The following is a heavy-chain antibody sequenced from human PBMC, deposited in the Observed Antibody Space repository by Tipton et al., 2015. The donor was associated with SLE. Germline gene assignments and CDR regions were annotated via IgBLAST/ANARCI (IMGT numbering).Heavy chain of an antibody. D-gene: IGHD3-16*01. CDR2: IYYSGST. CDR3: ARENYAESRVI. CDR1: GVSFSSSY. Sequence: GLVKPSETLSLTCTVSGVSFSSSYWGWIRQPPGKGLEWIGNIYYSGSTNYNPSLKSRVTMSIDTSKNQFSLNLNSVTAADTAVYYCARENYAESRVIWGQGTMVTVSS. J-gene: IGHJ3*02. V-gene: IGHV4-59*01.